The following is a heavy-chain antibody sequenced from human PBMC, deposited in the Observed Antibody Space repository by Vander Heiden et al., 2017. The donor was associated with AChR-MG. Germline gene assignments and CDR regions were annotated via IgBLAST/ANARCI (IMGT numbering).Heavy chain of an antibody. CDR2: ITPDGSEK. Sequence: EVQWMESGGGLAQPGGSLGLSCEAYGFTLSITSMMWVRQAPGKGLEWVDNITPDGSEKQYVDSVKGRFTISRDNAKNSLSLQMNSLRAEDTAVYYCASRSRDYWGQGTVVTVSS. CDR1: GFTLSITS. V-gene: IGHV3-7*01. J-gene: IGHJ4*02. CDR3: ASRSRDY.